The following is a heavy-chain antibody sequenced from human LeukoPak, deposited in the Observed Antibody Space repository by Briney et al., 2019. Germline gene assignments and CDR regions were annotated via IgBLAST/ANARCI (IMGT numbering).Heavy chain of an antibody. CDR2: IYYSGST. Sequence: SETLSLTCTVSGGSINSYYWSGIRQPPGKGLEWVGYIYYSGSTNYKPSLKRRVTISVDTSKNQFSLKVSSVTAADTAVYYCASSRSSSGWSLIDYWGQGALVTVSS. J-gene: IGHJ4*02. CDR1: GGSINSYY. CDR3: ASSRSSSGWSLIDY. V-gene: IGHV4-59*01. D-gene: IGHD6-19*01.